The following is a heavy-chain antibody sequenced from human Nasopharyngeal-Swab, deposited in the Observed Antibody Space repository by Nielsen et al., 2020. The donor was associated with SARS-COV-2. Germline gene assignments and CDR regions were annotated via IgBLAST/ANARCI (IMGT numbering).Heavy chain of an antibody. CDR3: ARGSGGNSFRWVLGKTPAYYFDY. J-gene: IGHJ4*02. CDR1: GFTFSSYW. D-gene: IGHD4-23*01. V-gene: IGHV3-7*01. Sequence: GGSLRLSFAASGFTFSSYWMSWVRQAPGKGLDWVANIKQDGSEKYYVDSVKGRFTISRDNAKNSLYLQMNSLRAEDTAVYYCARGSGGNSFRWVLGKTPAYYFDYWGQGTLVTVSS. CDR2: IKQDGSEK.